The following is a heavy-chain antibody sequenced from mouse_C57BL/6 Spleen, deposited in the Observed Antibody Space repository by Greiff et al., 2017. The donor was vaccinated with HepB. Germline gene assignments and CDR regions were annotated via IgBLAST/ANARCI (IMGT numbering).Heavy chain of an antibody. V-gene: IGHV5-15*01. CDR2: ISNLAYSI. Sequence: EVNLVESGGGLVQPGGSLKLSCAASGFTFSDYGMAWVRQAPRKGPEWVAFISNLAYSIYYADTVTGRFTISRENAKNTLYLEMSSLRSEDTAMYYCARQKGYDYDWYFDVWGTGTTVTVSS. CDR3: ARQKGYDYDWYFDV. D-gene: IGHD2-4*01. J-gene: IGHJ1*03. CDR1: GFTFSDYG.